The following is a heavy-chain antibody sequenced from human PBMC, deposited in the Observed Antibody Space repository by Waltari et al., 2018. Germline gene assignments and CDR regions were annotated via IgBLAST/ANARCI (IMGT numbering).Heavy chain of an antibody. CDR3: ARDGVDSSSAFDY. CDR1: GFTFSSYA. CDR2: ISYDGSNK. Sequence: QVQLVESGGGVVQPGRSLRLSCAASGFTFSSYAMHWVRQAPGKGLEWVAVISYDGSNKYYADSVKGRFTISRDNSKNTLYLQMNSLRAEDTAVYYCARDGVDSSSAFDYWGQGTLVTVSS. D-gene: IGHD6-6*01. V-gene: IGHV3-30-3*01. J-gene: IGHJ4*02.